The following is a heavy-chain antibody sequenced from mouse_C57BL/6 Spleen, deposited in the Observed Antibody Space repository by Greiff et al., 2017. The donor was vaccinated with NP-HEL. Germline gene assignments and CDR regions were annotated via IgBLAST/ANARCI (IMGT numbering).Heavy chain of an antibody. CDR2: INYDGSST. CDR3: ARAYYSKNYAMDY. CDR1: GFTFSDYY. J-gene: IGHJ4*01. Sequence: EVQLVESEGGLVQPGSSMKLSCTASGFTFSDYYMAWVRQVPEKGLEWVANINYDGSSTYYLDSLKSRFIISRDNAKNILNLQMSSLKSEDTATYYCARAYYSKNYAMDYWGQGTSVTVSS. V-gene: IGHV5-16*01. D-gene: IGHD2-5*01.